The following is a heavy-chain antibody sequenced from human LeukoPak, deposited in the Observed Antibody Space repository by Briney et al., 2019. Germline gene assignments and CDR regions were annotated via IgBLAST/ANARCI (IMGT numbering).Heavy chain of an antibody. CDR1: GGSISSGGYY. D-gene: IGHD2/OR15-2a*01. CDR3: ARHYSEYSGTSYYYYYMDV. CDR2: IYYSGST. Sequence: SETLSLTCTVSGGSISSGGYYWSWIRQPPGKGLEWIGYIYYSGSTYYNPSLKSRVTISVDTSKNQFSLKLSSVTAADTAVYYRARHYSEYSGTSYYYYYMDVWGKGTTVTVSS. V-gene: IGHV4-30-2*03. J-gene: IGHJ6*03.